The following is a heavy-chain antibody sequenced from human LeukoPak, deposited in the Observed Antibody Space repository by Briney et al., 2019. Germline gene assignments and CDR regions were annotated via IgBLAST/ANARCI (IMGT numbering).Heavy chain of an antibody. D-gene: IGHD3-22*01. CDR2: ISSSSSTI. CDR1: GFTFSSYE. J-gene: IGHJ4*02. Sequence: GGSLRLSCAASGFTFSSYEMNWVRQAPGKGLEWVSYISSSSSTIYYADSVKGRFTISRDNAKNSLYLQMNSLRAEDTAVYYCARVLHKRNYDSSVYYGYWGQGTLVTVSS. CDR3: ARVLHKRNYDSSVYYGY. V-gene: IGHV3-48*01.